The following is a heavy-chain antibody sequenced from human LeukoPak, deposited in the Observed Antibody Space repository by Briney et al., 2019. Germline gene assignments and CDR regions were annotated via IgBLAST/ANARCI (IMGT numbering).Heavy chain of an antibody. CDR2: IYTSGST. CDR1: GGSISSYY. Sequence: PSETLSLTCTVSGGSISSYYWSWTRQPAGKGLEWIGRIYTSGSTNYNPSLKSRVTMSVDTSKNQFSLKLSSVTAADTAVYYCARDPLDYYYYGMDVWGQGTTVTVSS. V-gene: IGHV4-4*07. J-gene: IGHJ6*02. CDR3: ARDPLDYYYYGMDV. D-gene: IGHD3-16*02.